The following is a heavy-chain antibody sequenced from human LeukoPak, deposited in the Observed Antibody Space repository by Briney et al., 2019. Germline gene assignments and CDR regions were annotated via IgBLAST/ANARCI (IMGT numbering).Heavy chain of an antibody. J-gene: IGHJ4*02. CDR2: ISSGSIYI. CDR3: TRGRMERDSGCWIDY. CDR1: GFTFNTYN. D-gene: IGHD6-13*01. Sequence: GGSLRLSCAASGFTFNTYNMNWVRQAPGKGLEWVSSISSGSIYIYYADSVKGRFTISRDNAKNSLYLQMNSLSAEDTAVYFCTRGRMERDSGCWIDYWGQGTLVTVSS. V-gene: IGHV3-21*01.